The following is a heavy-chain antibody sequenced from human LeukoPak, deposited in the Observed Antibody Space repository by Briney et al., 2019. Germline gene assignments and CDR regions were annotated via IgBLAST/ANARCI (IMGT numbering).Heavy chain of an antibody. J-gene: IGHJ4*02. CDR3: ASFLFR. D-gene: IGHD2-21*01. CDR2: IYNGGGT. CDR1: GFSVRNNH. V-gene: IGHV3-66*01. Sequence: GGSLRLSCAASGFSVRNNHIYWVRQAPGKGLEWVSVIYNGGGTYYTDSVKGRFTISRDDSKDTVFLQMNSLRAEDTAVYYCASFLFRWGQGTLVTVSS.